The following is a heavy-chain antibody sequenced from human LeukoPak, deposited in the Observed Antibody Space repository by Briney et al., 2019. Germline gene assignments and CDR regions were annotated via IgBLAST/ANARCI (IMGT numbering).Heavy chain of an antibody. D-gene: IGHD3-3*01. CDR1: GYSFTSYW. Sequence: GESLKISCKGSGYSFTSYWIGWVRQMPGKGLEWMGIIYPGDSDTRYSPSFQGQVTISADKSISTAYLQWSSLKASDTAMYYCARGRYDFWSGYYYYYYMDVWGKGTTVTVSS. CDR3: ARGRYDFWSGYYYYYYMDV. CDR2: IYPGDSDT. J-gene: IGHJ6*03. V-gene: IGHV5-51*01.